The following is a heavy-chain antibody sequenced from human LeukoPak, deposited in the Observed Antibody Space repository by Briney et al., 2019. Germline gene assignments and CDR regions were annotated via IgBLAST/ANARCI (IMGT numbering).Heavy chain of an antibody. D-gene: IGHD2-2*02. J-gene: IGHJ6*03. CDR1: GFTFSSYA. Sequence: GGSLRLSCAASGFTFSSYAMSWVRQAPGKGLEWVSRINTDGSSTSYADSVKGRFTISRDNAKNTLYLQMNSLRAEDTAVYYCARDVVVPAAIDYMDVWGKGTTVTVSS. CDR2: INTDGSST. V-gene: IGHV3-74*01. CDR3: ARDVVVPAAIDYMDV.